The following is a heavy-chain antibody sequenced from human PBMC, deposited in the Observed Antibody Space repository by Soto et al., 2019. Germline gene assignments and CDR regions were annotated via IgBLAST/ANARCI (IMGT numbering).Heavy chain of an antibody. D-gene: IGHD2-2*01. CDR2: IIPIFGTA. J-gene: IGHJ3*02. CDR1: GGTFSSYA. CDR3: ARNDCSSTSCYSGYNSNRRHRAFDI. Sequence: SVKVSCKASGGTFSSYAISWVRQAPGQGLEWMGGIIPIFGTANYAQKFQGRVTITADESTSTAYMELSSLRSEDTAVYYCARNDCSSTSCYSGYNSNRRHRAFDIWGQGTMVTVS. V-gene: IGHV1-69*13.